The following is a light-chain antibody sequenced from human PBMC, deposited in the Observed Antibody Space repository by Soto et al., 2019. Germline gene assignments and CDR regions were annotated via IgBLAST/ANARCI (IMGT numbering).Light chain of an antibody. V-gene: IGKV3-15*01. J-gene: IGKJ1*01. CDR3: QQYNNWPQT. CDR2: GAS. CDR1: QSVSSN. Sequence: EIVMTHSPATLSVSPGERATLSCRASQSVSSNLAWYQQKPGQAPRLLIYGASTRATGIPARFSGSGSGTEFTLTISSLQSEDFVVYYCQQYNNWPQTFGQGTKVEIK.